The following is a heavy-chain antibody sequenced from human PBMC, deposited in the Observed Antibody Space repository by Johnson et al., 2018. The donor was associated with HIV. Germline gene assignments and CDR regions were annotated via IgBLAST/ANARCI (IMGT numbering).Heavy chain of an antibody. CDR1: GFTFSSYA. V-gene: IGHV3-30*04. CDR2: ISYDGSNK. J-gene: IGHJ3*02. CDR3: AKDRSSGWYPAFDI. D-gene: IGHD6-19*01. Sequence: QVQLVESGGGLIQPGGSLRLSCAASGFTFSSYAMSWVRQAPGKGLEWVAVISYDGSNKYYADSVKGRFTISRDNSKNTLYPQMNSLRAEDTAVYYCAKDRSSGWYPAFDIWGQGTMVTVSS.